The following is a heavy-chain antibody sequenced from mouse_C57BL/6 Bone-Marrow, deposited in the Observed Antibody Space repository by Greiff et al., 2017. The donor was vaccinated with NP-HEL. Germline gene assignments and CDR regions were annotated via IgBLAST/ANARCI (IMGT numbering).Heavy chain of an antibody. CDR3: TRDRDYYGSGGYFDY. CDR2: IYPGNSDT. CDR1: GYTFTSYW. D-gene: IGHD1-1*01. V-gene: IGHV1-5*01. Sequence: VQLQQSGTVLARPGASVKMSCKTSGYTFTSYWMHWVKQRPGQGLEWIGAIYPGNSDTSYNQKFKGKAKLTAVTSASTAYMELSSLTHEDSAVYYCTRDRDYYGSGGYFDYWGQGTTLTVAS. J-gene: IGHJ2*01.